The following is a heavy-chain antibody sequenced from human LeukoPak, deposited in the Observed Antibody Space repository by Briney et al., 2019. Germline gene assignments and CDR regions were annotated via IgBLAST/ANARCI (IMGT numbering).Heavy chain of an antibody. CDR1: GFIFSGSA. CDR2: IRSKPNSYAT. J-gene: IGHJ4*02. CDR3: TRDIEGAPGSY. D-gene: IGHD1-26*01. V-gene: IGHV3-73*01. Sequence: GGSLRLSCAASGFIFSGSAMHWVRQASGKGLEWVGRIRSKPNSYATAYAASVKGRFTISRDDSKNMAYLHMNSLKTEDTAVYYCTRDIEGAPGSYWGQGTLVTVSS.